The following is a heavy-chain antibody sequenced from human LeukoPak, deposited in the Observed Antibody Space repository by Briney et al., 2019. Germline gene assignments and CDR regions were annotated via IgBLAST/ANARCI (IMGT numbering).Heavy chain of an antibody. D-gene: IGHD1-26*01. Sequence: ASVKVSCKASGGTFSSYAISWVRQAPGQGLEWMGRIIPIFGTANYAQKFQGRVTITTDESTSTAYMELSSLRSEDTAVYYCARGPPWELLEAGIDYWGQGTLVTVSP. J-gene: IGHJ4*02. V-gene: IGHV1-69*05. CDR2: IIPIFGTA. CDR1: GGTFSSYA. CDR3: ARGPPWELLEAGIDY.